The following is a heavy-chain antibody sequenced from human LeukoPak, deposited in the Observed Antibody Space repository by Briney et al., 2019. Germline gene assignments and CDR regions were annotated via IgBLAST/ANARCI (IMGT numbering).Heavy chain of an antibody. CDR3: ARVDCSSTSCYSYSDY. Sequence: MPSETLSLTCTVSGGSISSYYWSWIRQPAGKGLEWIGRIYTSGSTNYNPSLKSRVTMSVDTSKNQFSLKLSSVTAADTAVYYCARVDCSSTSCYSYSDYWGQGTLVTVSS. CDR2: IYTSGST. CDR1: GGSISSYY. J-gene: IGHJ4*02. V-gene: IGHV4-4*07. D-gene: IGHD2-2*02.